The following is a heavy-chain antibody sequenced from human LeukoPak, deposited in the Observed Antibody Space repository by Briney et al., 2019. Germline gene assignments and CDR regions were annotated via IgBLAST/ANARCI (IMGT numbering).Heavy chain of an antibody. D-gene: IGHD2-2*01. Sequence: GESLKISCKGSGYSFTGYWIGWVRQMPGKGLEWMGIIYPGDSDTRYSPSFQGQVTISADKSISTAYLQWSSLKASDTAMYYCAAVVPAGYYYFDYWGQGTLVTVSS. CDR3: AAVVPAGYYYFDY. J-gene: IGHJ4*02. CDR2: IYPGDSDT. CDR1: GYSFTGYW. V-gene: IGHV5-51*01.